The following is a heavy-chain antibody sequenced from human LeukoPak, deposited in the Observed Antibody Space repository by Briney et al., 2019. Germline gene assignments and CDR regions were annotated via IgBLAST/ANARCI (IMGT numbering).Heavy chain of an antibody. D-gene: IGHD2-15*01. V-gene: IGHV4-59*11. CDR3: AKVVDHGHSDY. J-gene: IGHJ4*02. Sequence: SETLSLTCAVYGGSFSGHYWSWIRQPPGKGLEWIGYIYYTGTTKYNPSLENRVTISVDTSNNQFSLKLRSVTAADTAVYYCAKVVDHGHSDYWGQGTLVTVSS. CDR2: IYYTGTT. CDR1: GGSFSGHY.